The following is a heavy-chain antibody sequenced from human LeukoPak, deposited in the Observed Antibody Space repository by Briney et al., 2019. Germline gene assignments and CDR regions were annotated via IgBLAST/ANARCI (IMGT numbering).Heavy chain of an antibody. Sequence: GGSLRLSCAASGFTFSSYGMHWVRQAPGKGLERVAVISSDGSNKFYADSVKGRFTISRVNSKNTLFLQMNSLRAEDTAVYYCAKADIVGYDYWGQGTLVTVS. CDR2: ISSDGSNK. J-gene: IGHJ4*02. CDR1: GFTFSSYG. D-gene: IGHD2-15*01. V-gene: IGHV3-30*18. CDR3: AKADIVGYDY.